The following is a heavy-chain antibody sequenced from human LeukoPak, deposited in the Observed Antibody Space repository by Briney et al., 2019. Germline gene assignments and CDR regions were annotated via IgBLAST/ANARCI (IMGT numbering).Heavy chain of an antibody. J-gene: IGHJ4*02. CDR3: ARAASGWYVV. V-gene: IGHV4-34*01. Sequence: SETLSLTCAVYGGSFSGYYWSWIRQPPGKGLEWIGEINHSGSTYYNPSLKSRVTISVDTSKDQFSLKLSSVTAADTAVYYCARAASGWYVVWGQGTLVTVSS. D-gene: IGHD6-19*01. CDR2: INHSGST. CDR1: GGSFSGYY.